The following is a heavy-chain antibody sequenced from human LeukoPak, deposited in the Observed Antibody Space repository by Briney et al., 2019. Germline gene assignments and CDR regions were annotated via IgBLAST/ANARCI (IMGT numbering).Heavy chain of an antibody. J-gene: IGHJ2*01. CDR3: AKWITGDHWYFDL. V-gene: IGHV4-34*01. CDR2: INHSGST. CDR1: GGSFSGYY. Sequence: SETLSLTCAVYGGSFSGYYWSWIRQPPGKGLEWIGEINHSGSTNYNPSLKSRVTISVDTSKNQFSLKLSSVTAADTAVYYCAKWITGDHWYFDLWGRGTLVTVSS. D-gene: IGHD7-27*01.